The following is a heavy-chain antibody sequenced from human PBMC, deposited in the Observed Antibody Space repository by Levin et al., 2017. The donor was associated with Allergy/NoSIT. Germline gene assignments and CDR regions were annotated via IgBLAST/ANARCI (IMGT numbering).Heavy chain of an antibody. CDR2: TSYDEGNK. Sequence: LSLTCAASGFTFSSYAMHWVRQAPGKGLQWVAVTSYDEGNKLYADSVKGRFTISRDNSKNTLYLQMNSLRAEDTAVYYCARTGSDAFDIWGQGTMVTVSS. J-gene: IGHJ3*02. CDR1: GFTFSSYA. CDR3: ARTGSDAFDI. D-gene: IGHD3-10*01. V-gene: IGHV3-30-3*01.